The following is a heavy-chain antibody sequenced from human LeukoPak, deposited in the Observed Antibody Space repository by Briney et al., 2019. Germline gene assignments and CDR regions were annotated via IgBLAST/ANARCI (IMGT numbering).Heavy chain of an antibody. CDR1: GGSFRGYY. CDR3: AREESRITMVRGATPTNWFDP. V-gene: IGHV4-34*01. Sequence: SETLSLTCAVYGGSFRGYYWSWIRQPPGKGLEWIGEINHSGSTNYNPSLKSRVTISVDTSKNQFSLKLSSVTAADTAVYYCAREESRITMVRGATPTNWFDPWGQGTLVTVSS. CDR2: INHSGST. D-gene: IGHD3-10*01. J-gene: IGHJ5*02.